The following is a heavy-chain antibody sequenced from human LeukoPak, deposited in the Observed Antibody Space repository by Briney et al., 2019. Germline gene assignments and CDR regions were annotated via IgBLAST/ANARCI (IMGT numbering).Heavy chain of an antibody. V-gene: IGHV4-39*01. CDR2: IYYTGST. CDR3: ARRAYCSGGSCYSYYYYYMDV. Sequence: SETLSLTCTVSGGSISSSSYYWGWIRQPPGKGLEWIGCIYYTGSTYYNPSLKSRVTISVDTSKNQFSLKLSSVTAADTAVYYCARRAYCSGGSCYSYYYYYMDVWGKGTTVTISS. CDR1: GGSISSSSYY. J-gene: IGHJ6*03. D-gene: IGHD2-15*01.